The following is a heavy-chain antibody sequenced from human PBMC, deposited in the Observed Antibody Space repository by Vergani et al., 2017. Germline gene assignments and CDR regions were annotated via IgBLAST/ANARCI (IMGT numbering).Heavy chain of an antibody. J-gene: IGHJ4*02. D-gene: IGHD4-11*01. CDR1: GFTFRPYT. CDR3: AKERDDSNYGFDY. V-gene: IGHV3-48*01. Sequence: EVQLVESGGGLVQLGGSLRLSCVASGFTFRPYTMNWVRQGPGKGLEWLSYISSSSAATNYADSVKGRFTISRDNAKNSLYLQMNSLRAEDTAVYYCAKERDDSNYGFDYWGQGTLVTVSS. CDR2: ISSSSAAT.